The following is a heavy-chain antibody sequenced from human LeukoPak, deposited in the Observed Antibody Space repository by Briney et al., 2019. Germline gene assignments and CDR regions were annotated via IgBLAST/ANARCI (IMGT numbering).Heavy chain of an antibody. Sequence: ASVKVSCKASGYTFTSYYMHWVRQAPGQGLEWMGIINPSGGSTSYAQKFQGWVTMTRDTSISTAYMELSRLRSDDTAVYYCAREEEDSSGWSTHNWFDPWGQGTLVTVSS. CDR1: GYTFTSYY. D-gene: IGHD6-19*01. CDR3: AREEEDSSGWSTHNWFDP. V-gene: IGHV1-46*01. CDR2: INPSGGST. J-gene: IGHJ5*02.